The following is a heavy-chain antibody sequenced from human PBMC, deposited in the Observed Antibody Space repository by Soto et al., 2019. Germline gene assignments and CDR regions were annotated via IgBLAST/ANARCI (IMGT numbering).Heavy chain of an antibody. CDR1: SGSISTTHW. V-gene: IGHV4-4*02. CDR2: IFHSGST. J-gene: IGHJ4*02. CDR3: ARRTITYHFDY. Sequence: SETLSLTCAVSSGSISTTHWWSWVRQPPGKGLEWLGEIFHSGSTKYSPSLTSRITVSVDKSKNQFFLVLSSVTAADTAVYYCARRTITYHFDYWGRGILVTVSS.